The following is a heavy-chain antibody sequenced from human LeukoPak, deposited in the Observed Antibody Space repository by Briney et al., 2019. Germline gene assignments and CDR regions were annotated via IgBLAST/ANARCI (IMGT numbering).Heavy chain of an antibody. D-gene: IGHD6-19*01. V-gene: IGHV4-59*08. Sequence: SETLSLTCTVSGASITTYYWSWIRQPPGKGLEWIGYIYYSGSTNYNPSLKSRVTISVDTSKNQFSLKLSSVTAADTAVYYCAKHARSSSGWSNFDYWGQGTLVTVSS. J-gene: IGHJ4*02. CDR1: GASITTYY. CDR2: IYYSGST. CDR3: AKHARSSSGWSNFDY.